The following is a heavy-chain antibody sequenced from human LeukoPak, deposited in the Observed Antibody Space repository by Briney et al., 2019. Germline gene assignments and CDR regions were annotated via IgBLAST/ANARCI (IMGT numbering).Heavy chain of an antibody. CDR3: ARTLVTPLFRGLGYYMDV. J-gene: IGHJ6*03. V-gene: IGHV3-64*01. Sequence: TGGSLRLSCAASGFTFSSYAMHWVRHAPGKGLEYVSAIRSNGGSTYYANSVKGRFTISRDNSKNTLYLQMGSLRAEDMAVYYCARTLVTPLFRGLGYYMDVWGKGTTVTISS. CDR2: IRSNGGST. CDR1: GFTFSSYA. D-gene: IGHD4-23*01.